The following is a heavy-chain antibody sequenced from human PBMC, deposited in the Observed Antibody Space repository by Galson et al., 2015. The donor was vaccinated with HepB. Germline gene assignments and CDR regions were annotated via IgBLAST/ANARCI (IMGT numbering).Heavy chain of an antibody. V-gene: IGHV3-74*01. CDR3: ARERPRDYYGSGSPPRVGYYGMDV. J-gene: IGHJ6*02. CDR2: INSDGSST. Sequence: SLRLSCAASGFTFSSYWMHWVRQAPGKGLVWVSRINSDGSSTSYADSVKGRFTISRDNAKNTLYLQMNSLRAEDTAVYYCARERPRDYYGSGSPPRVGYYGMDVWGQGTTVTVSS. D-gene: IGHD3-10*01. CDR1: GFTFSSYW.